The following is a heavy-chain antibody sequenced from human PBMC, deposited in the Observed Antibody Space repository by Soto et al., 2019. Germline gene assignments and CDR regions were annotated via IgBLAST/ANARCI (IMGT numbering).Heavy chain of an antibody. CDR1: GYTFTSYA. J-gene: IGHJ4*02. Sequence: ASVKLSCKASGYTFTSYAMHWVRQAPGQRLEWMGWINAGNGNTKYSQKFQGRVTITRDTSASTAYMELSSLRSEDTAVYYCARAHPYDILTGYYSDFDYWGQGTLVTVSS. CDR3: ARAHPYDILTGYYSDFDY. V-gene: IGHV1-3*01. CDR2: INAGNGNT. D-gene: IGHD3-9*01.